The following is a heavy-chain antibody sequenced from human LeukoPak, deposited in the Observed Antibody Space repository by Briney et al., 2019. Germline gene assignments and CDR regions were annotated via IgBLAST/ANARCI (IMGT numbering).Heavy chain of an antibody. D-gene: IGHD6-19*01. J-gene: IGHJ6*03. CDR2: INHSGST. CDR1: GGSFSGYY. Sequence: SETLSLTCAVYGGSFSGYYWSRIRQPPGKGLEWIGEINHSGSTNYNPSLKSRVTISVDTSKNQFSLKLSSVTAADTAVYYCARGHDSSGWYYYYYYMDVWGKGTTVTVSS. V-gene: IGHV4-34*01. CDR3: ARGHDSSGWYYYYYYMDV.